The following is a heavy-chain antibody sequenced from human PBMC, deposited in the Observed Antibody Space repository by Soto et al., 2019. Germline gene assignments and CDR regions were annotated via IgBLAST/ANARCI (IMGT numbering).Heavy chain of an antibody. D-gene: IGHD3-22*01. V-gene: IGHV4-4*02. Sequence: QVQLQESGPGLVKPSGTLSLTCAVSGGSISSSNWWSWVRQPPGKGLEWIGEIYHSGSTNYNPSLKSRVTISVDKSKDQFSLKLSSVTAADTAVYYCARDRYDSSGYVIIDAFDIWGQGTMVTVSS. CDR2: IYHSGST. J-gene: IGHJ3*02. CDR3: ARDRYDSSGYVIIDAFDI. CDR1: GGSISSSNW.